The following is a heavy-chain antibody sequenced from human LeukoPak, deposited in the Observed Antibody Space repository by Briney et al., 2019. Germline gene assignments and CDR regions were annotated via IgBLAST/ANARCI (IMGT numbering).Heavy chain of an antibody. CDR1: GFTFSSYA. CDR3: ARGYDHFDY. V-gene: IGHV3-30-3*01. J-gene: IGHJ4*02. Sequence: PGGSLRLSCAASGFTFSSYAMGWVRQAPGKGLEWVAVISYDGSNKYYADSVKGRFTISRDNSKNTLYLQMNSLRAEDTAVYYCARGYDHFDYWGQGTLVTVSS. D-gene: IGHD2-15*01. CDR2: ISYDGSNK.